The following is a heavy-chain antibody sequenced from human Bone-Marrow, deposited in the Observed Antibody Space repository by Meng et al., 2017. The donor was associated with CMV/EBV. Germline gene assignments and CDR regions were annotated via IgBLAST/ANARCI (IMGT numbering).Heavy chain of an antibody. CDR3: ATAWGLGWFDP. J-gene: IGHJ5*02. CDR2: INPSSGVT. Sequence: ASVKVSCKASGYTFTDYYMHWVRQAPGQGLEWMGWINPSSGVTKYAQSFQGRVTMTRDTSINTAYMELSSLRSEDTAVYYCATAWGLGWFDPWGQGTLVTVSS. V-gene: IGHV1-2*02. D-gene: IGHD3-16*01. CDR1: GYTFTDYY.